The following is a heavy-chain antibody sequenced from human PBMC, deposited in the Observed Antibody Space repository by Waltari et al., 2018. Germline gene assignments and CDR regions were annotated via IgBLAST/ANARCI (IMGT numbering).Heavy chain of an antibody. D-gene: IGHD3-3*01. CDR2: ISAYNGNT. CDR3: ARLGSFDFWSGYSHYYYYGMDV. CDR1: GYTFTSYG. J-gene: IGHJ6*02. V-gene: IGHV1-18*01. Sequence: QVQLVQSGAEVKKPGASVKVSCKASGYTFTSYGISWVRQAPGQGLEWMGWISAYNGNTIYAQKFQGRVTVTTDTFMSTAYMERRSLRSDDTAVYYCARLGSFDFWSGYSHYYYYGMDVWGQGTTVTVSS.